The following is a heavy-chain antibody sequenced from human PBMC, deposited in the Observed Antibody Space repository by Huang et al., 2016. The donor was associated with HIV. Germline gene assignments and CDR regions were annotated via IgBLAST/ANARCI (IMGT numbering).Heavy chain of an antibody. D-gene: IGHD3-22*01. V-gene: IGHV4-30-4*08. CDR2: GYYSGST. CDR1: GVPISSGGFY. CDR3: ARAPYDSRGYYW. Sequence: QVRLQESGPGLVRPSQTLALTCTVSGVPISSGGFYWTWIRRPPEKGLEWSGYGYYSGSTHYNPSLKSRVTISVDMSKNQFYLKLNSVTAADTAVYYCARAPYDSRGYYWWGQGTLVTVSS. J-gene: IGHJ4*02.